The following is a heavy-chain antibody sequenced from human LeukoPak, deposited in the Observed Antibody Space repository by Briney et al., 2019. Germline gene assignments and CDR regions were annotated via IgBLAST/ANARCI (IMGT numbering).Heavy chain of an antibody. CDR3: ARERGYYDSSGPIDY. CDR1: GYSISSGYY. Sequence: SETLSLTCTVSGYSISSGYYWGWIRQPPGKGLEWIGSIYHSGRTFYNPSLKSRVTISVDTSKNQFSLKLSSVTAADTAVYYCARERGYYDSSGPIDYWGQGTLVTVSS. D-gene: IGHD3-22*01. V-gene: IGHV4-38-2*02. J-gene: IGHJ4*02. CDR2: IYHSGRT.